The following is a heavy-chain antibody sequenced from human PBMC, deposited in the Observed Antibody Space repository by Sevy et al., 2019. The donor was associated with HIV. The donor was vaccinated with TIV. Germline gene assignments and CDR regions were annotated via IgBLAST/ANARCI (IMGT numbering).Heavy chain of an antibody. D-gene: IGHD6-6*01. CDR3: AKDYSSSRVLYYYYGMDV. J-gene: IGHJ6*02. Sequence: GGSLRLSCAASGFTFDDYAMHWVRQAPGNGLEWVSGISWNSGSIGYADSVKGRFTISRDNAKNSLYLQMNSLRAEDTALYYCAKDYSSSRVLYYYYGMDVWGQGTTVTVSS. CDR1: GFTFDDYA. CDR2: ISWNSGSI. V-gene: IGHV3-9*01.